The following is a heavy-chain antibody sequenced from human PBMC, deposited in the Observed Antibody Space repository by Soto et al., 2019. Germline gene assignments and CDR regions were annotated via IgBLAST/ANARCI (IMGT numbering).Heavy chain of an antibody. J-gene: IGHJ4*02. CDR2: ISGSGGST. CDR3: AKGQRITIFGVVINFDY. Sequence: GGSLRLSCAASGFTFSSYAMSWVRQAPGKGLEWVSAISGSGGSTYYADSVKGRFTISRDNSKNTLYLQMNSLRAEDTAVYYCAKGQRITIFGVVINFDYWGQGTLVTVSS. CDR1: GFTFSSYA. V-gene: IGHV3-23*01. D-gene: IGHD3-3*01.